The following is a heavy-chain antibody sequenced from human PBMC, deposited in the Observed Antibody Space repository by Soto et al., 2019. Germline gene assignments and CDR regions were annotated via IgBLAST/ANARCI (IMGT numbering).Heavy chain of an antibody. V-gene: IGHV3-7*03. D-gene: IGHD3-3*01. CDR1: GFTFSSYW. J-gene: IGHJ4*02. CDR2: IKQDGSEK. CDR3: AREGGDLDYDFWSGYYTWIDY. Sequence: PGGSLRLSCAASGFTFSSYWMSWVRQAPGKGLEWVANIKQDGSEKYYVDSVKGRFTISRDNAKNSLYLQMNSLRAEDTAVYYRAREGGDLDYDFWSGYYTWIDYWGQGTLVTVSS.